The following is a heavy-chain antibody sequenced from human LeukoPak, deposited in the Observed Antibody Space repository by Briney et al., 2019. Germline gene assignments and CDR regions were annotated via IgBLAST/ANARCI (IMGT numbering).Heavy chain of an antibody. V-gene: IGHV1-3*01. CDR2: INAGNGNT. CDR3: ARDRGCSSTSCYMLNWFDP. CDR1: GYTFTSYA. D-gene: IGHD2-2*02. J-gene: IGHJ5*02. Sequence: ASVKVSCKASGYTFTSYAMHWVRQAPGQRLEWMGWINAGNGNTKYSQKFQGRVTITRDTSASTAYMELSSLRSEDTAVYYCARDRGCSSTSCYMLNWFDPWGQGTLVTVSS.